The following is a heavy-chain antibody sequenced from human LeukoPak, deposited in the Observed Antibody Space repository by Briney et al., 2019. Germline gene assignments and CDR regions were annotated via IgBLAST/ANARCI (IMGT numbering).Heavy chain of an antibody. CDR3: ASPRGFGELRGAFDI. D-gene: IGHD3-10*01. CDR1: GGSISSGDYY. Sequence: SETLSLTCTVSGGSISSGDYYWSWIRQPPGKGLEWIGYIYYSGSTYYNPSLKSRVTISVDTSKNQFSLKLSSVTAADTAVYYCASPRGFGELRGAFDIWGQGTMVTVSS. J-gene: IGHJ3*02. CDR2: IYYSGST. V-gene: IGHV4-30-4*01.